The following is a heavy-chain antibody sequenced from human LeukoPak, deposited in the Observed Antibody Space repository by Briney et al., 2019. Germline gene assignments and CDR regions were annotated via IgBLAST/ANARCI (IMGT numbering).Heavy chain of an antibody. CDR3: ARDVAVAGTYYYYGMDV. CDR1: GGSISSGDYY. J-gene: IGHJ6*04. CDR2: IYYSGST. Sequence: PSQTLSLTCTVSGGSISSGDYYWSWIRQPPGKGLEWIGYIYYSGSTYYNPSLKSRVTISVDTSKNQFSLKLSSVTAADTAVYYCARDVAVAGTYYYYGMDVWGKGTTVTVSS. V-gene: IGHV4-30-4*01. D-gene: IGHD6-19*01.